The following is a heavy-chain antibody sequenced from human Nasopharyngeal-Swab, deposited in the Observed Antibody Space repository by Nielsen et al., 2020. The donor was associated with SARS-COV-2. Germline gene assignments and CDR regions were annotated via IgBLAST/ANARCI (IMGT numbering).Heavy chain of an antibody. CDR2: ISSSGSTI. CDR3: ARVQNYCSGGSCSTLDAFDI. V-gene: IGHV3-11*04. Sequence: RQAPGKGLEWVSYISSSGSTIYYADSVKGRFTISRDNAKNSLYLQMNSLRAEDTAVYYCARVQNYCSGGSCSTLDAFDIWGQGTMVTVSS. J-gene: IGHJ3*02. D-gene: IGHD2-15*01.